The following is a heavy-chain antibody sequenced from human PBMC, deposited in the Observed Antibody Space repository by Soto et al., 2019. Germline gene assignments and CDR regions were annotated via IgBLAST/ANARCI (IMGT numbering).Heavy chain of an antibody. CDR2: INGQGDHT. D-gene: IGHD1-26*01. CDR3: ARVSSSISEWELIFDQ. J-gene: IGHJ4*02. V-gene: IGHV3-23*01. CDR1: GFKFGDYV. Sequence: PGGSLRLSCAASGFKFGDYVMTWVRQAPGKGLEWISLINGQGDHTFYADTVKGRFTTSRDNLQNTLYLQMNGLTAEDTALYYCARVSSSISEWELIFDQWGQGTLVTVSS.